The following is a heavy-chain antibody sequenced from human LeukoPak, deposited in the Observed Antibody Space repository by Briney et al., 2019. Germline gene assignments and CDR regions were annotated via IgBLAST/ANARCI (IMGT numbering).Heavy chain of an antibody. J-gene: IGHJ4*02. CDR2: ISSSSSYI. CDR3: ARGNIAAAEKPIDY. Sequence: GGSLRLSCAASGFTFSRYSMNWVRQAPGKGLEWVSSISSSSSYIYYAGSVKGRFTISRDNAKNSLYLQMNSLRAEDTAVYYCARGNIAAAEKPIDYWGQGTLVTVSS. V-gene: IGHV3-21*01. CDR1: GFTFSRYS. D-gene: IGHD6-13*01.